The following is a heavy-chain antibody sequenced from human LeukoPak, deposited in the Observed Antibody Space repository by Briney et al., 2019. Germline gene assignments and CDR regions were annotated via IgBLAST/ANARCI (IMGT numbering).Heavy chain of an antibody. CDR3: ARLRVRGWSWFDP. CDR1: GGSFSGYY. D-gene: IGHD3-3*01. CDR2: INHRGST. V-gene: IGHV4-34*01. Sequence: SETLSLTCAVYGGSFSGYYWSWIRQPPGKGLEWIGEINHRGSTNYNPSLKSRVTISVDTSKNQFSLKLSSVTAADTAVYYCARLRVRGWSWFDPWGQGTLVTVSS. J-gene: IGHJ5*02.